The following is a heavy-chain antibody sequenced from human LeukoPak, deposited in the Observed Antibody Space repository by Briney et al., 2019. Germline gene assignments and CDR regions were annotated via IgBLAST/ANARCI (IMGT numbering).Heavy chain of an antibody. V-gene: IGHV4-30-4*01. CDR3: ARSYDSSGYYYYNAFDI. Sequence: KASETLSLTCTVSGGSISSGDYYWGWIREPPGKGLEWFGYIYVSGSTYYSPCLKSRVTISVDTSKNQFPLKLRSVTAADTAVYYCARSYDSSGYYYYNAFDIWGQGTMVTVSS. D-gene: IGHD3-22*01. CDR1: GGSISSGDYY. CDR2: IYVSGST. J-gene: IGHJ3*02.